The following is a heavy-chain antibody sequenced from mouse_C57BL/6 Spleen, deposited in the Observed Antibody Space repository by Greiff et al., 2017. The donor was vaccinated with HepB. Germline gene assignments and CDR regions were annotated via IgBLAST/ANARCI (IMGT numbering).Heavy chain of an antibody. CDR1: GFTFSDYY. Sequence: EVKLMESEGGLVQPGSSMKLSCTASGFTFSDYYMAWVRQVPEKGLEWVANINYDGSSTYYLDSLKSRFIISRDNAKNILYLQMSSLKSEDTATYYCARDGGLYAMDYWGQGTSVTVSS. CDR3: ARDGGLYAMDY. V-gene: IGHV5-16*01. J-gene: IGHJ4*01. CDR2: INYDGSST.